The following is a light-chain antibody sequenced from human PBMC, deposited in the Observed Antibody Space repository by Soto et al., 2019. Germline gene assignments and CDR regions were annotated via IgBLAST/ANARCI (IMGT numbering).Light chain of an antibody. V-gene: IGLV2-14*03. CDR3: SSYTSTVTLVV. Sequence: QSALTQPASVSASPGQSITISCTGTSSDIGDYNYVSWYQQRPGEAPKLILYEVENRPSGISDRFSGSKSGNTASLTISGLRTEDEADYYRSSYTSTVTLVVFGGGTKLTVL. CDR2: EVE. J-gene: IGLJ2*01. CDR1: SSDIGDYNY.